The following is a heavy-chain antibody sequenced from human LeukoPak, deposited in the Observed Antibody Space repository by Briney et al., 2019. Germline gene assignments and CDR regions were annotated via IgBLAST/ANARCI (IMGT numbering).Heavy chain of an antibody. CDR1: GFTFSNYA. CDR2: ITGSGGNT. V-gene: IGHV3-23*01. J-gene: IGHJ4*02. Sequence: GGSLRLSCAASGFTFSNYAMSWVRQAPGKGLEWVSAITGSGGNTYYADSVKGRFTISRDNPKNTLYLQMNSLRDEDTAVYYCAKWGDFDVLTGYYVPDFWGQGTLVTVFS. CDR3: AKWGDFDVLTGYYVPDF. D-gene: IGHD3-9*01.